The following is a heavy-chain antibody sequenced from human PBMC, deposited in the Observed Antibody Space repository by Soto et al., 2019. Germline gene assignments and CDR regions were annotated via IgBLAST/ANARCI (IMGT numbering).Heavy chain of an antibody. CDR2: IYYSGGT. CDR3: AYFYGDYVSS. CDR1: GGSISSSSYY. Sequence: QLQLQESGPGLVKPSETLSLTCPVSGGSISSSSYYWGWIRQPPGKGLEWIGSIYYSGGTYYNPSLNSRVTISVDTSTNQFSLTLSSVTAADTAISYCAYFYGDYVSSWGQGTLVTVSS. D-gene: IGHD4-17*01. J-gene: IGHJ5*02. V-gene: IGHV4-39*01.